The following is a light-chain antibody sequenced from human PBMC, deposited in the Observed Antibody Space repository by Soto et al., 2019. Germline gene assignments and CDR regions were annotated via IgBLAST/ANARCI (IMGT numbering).Light chain of an antibody. J-gene: IGKJ4*02. CDR1: QSVSSN. CDR3: QQYDNWPLT. CDR2: NPS. V-gene: IGKV3-15*01. Sequence: EIVMTQSPATLSVSPGERATLSCRASQSVSSNLAWYQQKPGQAPKLLIYNPSTRATGIPGRFSGRGAWTEFTLTISSLQSEDFAIYYCQQYDNWPLTFGGGTKVDI.